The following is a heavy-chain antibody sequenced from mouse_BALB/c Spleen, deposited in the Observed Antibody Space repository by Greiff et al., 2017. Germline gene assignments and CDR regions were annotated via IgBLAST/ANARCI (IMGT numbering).Heavy chain of an antibody. J-gene: IGHJ4*01. CDR3: ARAQFITTVVAYYYAMDY. CDR2: ISSGGSYT. CDR1: GFTFSSYA. Sequence: DVHLVESGGGLVKPGGSLKLSCAASGFTFSSYAMSWVRQSPEKRLEWVAEISSGGSYTYYPDTVTGRFTISRDNAKNTLYLEMSSLRSEDTAMYYCARAQFITTVVAYYYAMDYWGQGTSVTVSS. D-gene: IGHD1-1*01. V-gene: IGHV5-9-4*01.